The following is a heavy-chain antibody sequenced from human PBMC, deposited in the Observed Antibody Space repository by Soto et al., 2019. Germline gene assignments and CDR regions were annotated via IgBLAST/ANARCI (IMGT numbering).Heavy chain of an antibody. V-gene: IGHV3-23*01. D-gene: IGHD3-22*01. Sequence: EVQLLESGGGLVQPGGSLRLSCAASGFTFSTFAITWVRQAPGKGLEWVSSISGSGGSRYYADSVKGRFTISRDNSKNTLYLQISGLISEDTAVYYCTKDPSWQYDSSPRGYCDSWGQGTLVTVSS. J-gene: IGHJ4*02. CDR3: TKDPSWQYDSSPRGYCDS. CDR2: ISGSGGSR. CDR1: GFTFSTFA.